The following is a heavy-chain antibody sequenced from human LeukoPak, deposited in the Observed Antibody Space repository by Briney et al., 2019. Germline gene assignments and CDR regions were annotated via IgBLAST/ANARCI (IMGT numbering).Heavy chain of an antibody. CDR3: ARDSGDYGFSIFDY. CDR2: ISYDGSNK. Sequence: GGSLRLSCAASGFTFSSYAMHWVRQAPGKGLEWVAVISYDGSNKYYADSVKGRFTISRDNSKNTLYLQMNSLRAEDTAVYYCARDSGDYGFSIFDYWGQGTLVTVSS. J-gene: IGHJ4*02. CDR1: GFTFSSYA. D-gene: IGHD4-17*01. V-gene: IGHV3-30-3*01.